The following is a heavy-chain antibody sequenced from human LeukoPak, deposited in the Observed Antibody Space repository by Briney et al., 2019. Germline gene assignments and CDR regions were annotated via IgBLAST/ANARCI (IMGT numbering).Heavy chain of an antibody. Sequence: ASVKVSCKASGYTFTGYNMHWVRQAPGQGLEWMGWINPDTGGTNYAQKFQGRVTMTEDTSTDTAYMELSSLRSEDTAVYYCATNYYDSSGSDYWGQGTLVTVSS. CDR3: ATNYYDSSGSDY. J-gene: IGHJ4*02. V-gene: IGHV1-2*02. D-gene: IGHD3-22*01. CDR2: INPDTGGT. CDR1: GYTFTGYN.